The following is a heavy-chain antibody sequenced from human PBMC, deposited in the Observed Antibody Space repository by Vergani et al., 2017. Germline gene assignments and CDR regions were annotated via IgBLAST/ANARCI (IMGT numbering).Heavy chain of an antibody. CDR3: AKDRIYSSSPLLDVMDV. CDR2: ISYDGSNK. V-gene: IGHV3-30*18. D-gene: IGHD6-13*01. Sequence: QVQLVESGGGLVKPGGSLRLSCAASGFTFSSYGMHWVRQAPGKGLEWVAVISYDGSNKYYADSVKGRFTISRDNSKNTLYLQMNSLRAEDTAVYYCAKDRIYSSSPLLDVMDVWGQGTTVTVSS. CDR1: GFTFSSYG. J-gene: IGHJ6*02.